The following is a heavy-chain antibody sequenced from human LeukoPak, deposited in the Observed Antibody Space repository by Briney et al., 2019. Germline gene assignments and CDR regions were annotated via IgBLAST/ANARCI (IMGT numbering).Heavy chain of an antibody. CDR1: GYTFTSYY. CDR2: INPNSGGT. Sequence: ASVKVSCKASGYTFTSYYMHWVRQAPGQGLEWMGIINPNSGGTNYAQKFQGRVTMTRDTSISTAYMELSRLRSDDTAVYYCARGDYYGSGSYYYYYYMDVWGKGTTVTVSS. J-gene: IGHJ6*03. V-gene: IGHV1-2*02. D-gene: IGHD3-10*01. CDR3: ARGDYYGSGSYYYYYYMDV.